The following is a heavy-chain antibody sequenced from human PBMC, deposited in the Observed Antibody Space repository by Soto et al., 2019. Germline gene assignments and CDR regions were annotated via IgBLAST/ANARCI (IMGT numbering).Heavy chain of an antibody. V-gene: IGHV3-30*18. CDR1: GFTFSSYG. CDR3: SKEWGTIFGVGIDYYFGY. D-gene: IGHD3-3*01. CDR2: ISYDGSNK. Sequence: QVQLVESGGGVVQPGRSLRLSCAASGFTFSSYGMHWVRQAPGKGLEWVAVISYDGSNKYYADSVKGRFTISRDNSKNTALLQKNRLRGEDKGVYYLSKEWGTIFGVGIDYYFGYWGQGNLVTVSS. J-gene: IGHJ4*01.